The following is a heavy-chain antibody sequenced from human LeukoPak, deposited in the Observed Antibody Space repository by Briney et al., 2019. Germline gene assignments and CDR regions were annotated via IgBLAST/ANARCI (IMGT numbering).Heavy chain of an antibody. D-gene: IGHD3-10*01. CDR3: ASGIFYGSGNDYYYMDV. CDR1: GGTFSSYG. Sequence: ASVKVSCKASGGTFSSYGISWVRQAPGQGLEWMGGIIPIFGTANYAQKFQGRVTITADESTSTAYMELSSLRSEDTAVYYCASGIFYGSGNDYYYMDVWGKGTTVTISS. J-gene: IGHJ6*03. CDR2: IIPIFGTA. V-gene: IGHV1-69*13.